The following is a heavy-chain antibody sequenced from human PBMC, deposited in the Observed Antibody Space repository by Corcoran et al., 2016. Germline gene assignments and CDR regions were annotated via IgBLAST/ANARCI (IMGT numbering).Heavy chain of an antibody. CDR3: ARVLVAVRGVIRGPYYYYGMDV. V-gene: IGHV1-46*01. Sequence: QVQLVQSGAEVKKPGASVKVSCKASGYTFTSYYMHWVRQAPGQGLEWMGIINPSGGSTSYAQKFQGRVTMTRDTSTSTVYMELSSLRSEDTAVYYCARVLVAVRGVIRGPYYYYGMDVWGQGTTVTVSS. CDR1: GYTFTSYY. CDR2: INPSGGST. D-gene: IGHD3-10*01. J-gene: IGHJ6*02.